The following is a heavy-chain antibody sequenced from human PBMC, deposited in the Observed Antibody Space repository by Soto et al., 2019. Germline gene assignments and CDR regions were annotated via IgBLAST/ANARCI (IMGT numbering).Heavy chain of an antibody. D-gene: IGHD6-19*01. Sequence: EVQLLQSGGGLVQPGGSLRLSCAASGFTFSVLAMGWVRQAPGKGLEWVSVIDYTGGTTYYTDSVKGRFIISRDNSKKLLHLQMNGLRAEDKAVYYCVKDATRTDGWYYFDYWGQGALVTVSS. CDR3: VKDATRTDGWYYFDY. V-gene: IGHV3-23*01. CDR2: IDYTGGTT. CDR1: GFTFSVLA. J-gene: IGHJ4*02.